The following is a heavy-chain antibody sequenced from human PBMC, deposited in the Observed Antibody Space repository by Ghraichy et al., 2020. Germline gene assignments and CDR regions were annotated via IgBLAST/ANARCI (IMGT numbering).Heavy chain of an antibody. CDR3: ANYYYGSGSYYNGGDYYYGMDV. CDR2: ISAYNGNT. CDR1: GYTFTSYG. V-gene: IGHV1-18*01. Sequence: ASVKVSCKASGYTFTSYGISWVRQAPGQGLEWMGWISAYNGNTNYAQKLQGRVTMTTDTSTSTAYMELRSLRSDDTAVYYCANYYYGSGSYYNGGDYYYGMDVCGQVTTVTV. D-gene: IGHD3-10*01. J-gene: IGHJ6*02.